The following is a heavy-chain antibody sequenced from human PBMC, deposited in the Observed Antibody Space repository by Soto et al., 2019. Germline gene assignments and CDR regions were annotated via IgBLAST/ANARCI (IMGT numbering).Heavy chain of an antibody. J-gene: IGHJ6*02. CDR3: ARYCTNGVCYPYYGMDV. D-gene: IGHD2-8*01. Sequence: QVQLVESGGGLVKPGGSLRLSCAASGFTFSDYYISWIRQAPGKGLEWVSYISSSGSTIYYADSVKGRFTISRDNAKNSLYLQMNSLRAEDTAVYYCARYCTNGVCYPYYGMDVWGQGTTVTVSS. V-gene: IGHV3-11*01. CDR1: GFTFSDYY. CDR2: ISSSGSTI.